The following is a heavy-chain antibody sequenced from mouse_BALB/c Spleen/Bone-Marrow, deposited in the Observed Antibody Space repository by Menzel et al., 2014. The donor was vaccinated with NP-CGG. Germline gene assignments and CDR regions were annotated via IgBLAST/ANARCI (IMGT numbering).Heavy chain of an antibody. D-gene: IGHD2-4*01. CDR3: ARNYEYDGGYYPMDY. CDR2: INPITGYT. CDR1: GYTFISYW. Sequence: VQLQQSGAELAKPGASVKMSCKSSGYTFISYWMHWVKQRPGQGLEWIGYINPITGYTEYGQKFKDKATLTADKSSSTAYIQLSSLTSEDSAVYYCARNYEYDGGYYPMDYWGRVTSVTVSS. J-gene: IGHJ4*01. V-gene: IGHV1-7*01.